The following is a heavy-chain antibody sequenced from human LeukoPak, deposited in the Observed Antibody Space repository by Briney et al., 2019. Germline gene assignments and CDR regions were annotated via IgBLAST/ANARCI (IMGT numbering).Heavy chain of an antibody. CDR1: GGSFSGYY. J-gene: IGHJ4*02. CDR2: INHSGST. V-gene: IGHV4-34*01. Sequence: SETLSLTCAVYGGSFSGYYWSWLSQPPGKGLEWIGEINHSGSTNYNPSLKSRVTISVDTSKNQFSLKLSSATAADTAVYYCARGERLGPDFWGQGTLVTVSS. CDR3: ARGERLGPDF. D-gene: IGHD1-1*01.